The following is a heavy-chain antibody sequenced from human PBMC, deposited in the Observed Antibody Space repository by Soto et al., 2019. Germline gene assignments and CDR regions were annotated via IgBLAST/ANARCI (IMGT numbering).Heavy chain of an antibody. V-gene: IGHV1-3*01. Sequence: AASVKVSCKASGYTFTSYAMHWVRQAPGQRLEWMGWINAGNGNTKYSQKFQGRVTITRDTSASTAYMELSSLRSEDTAVYYCASLSKAAGMDYYYGMDVWGQGTTVTVSS. CDR1: GYTFTSYA. J-gene: IGHJ6*02. D-gene: IGHD6-13*01. CDR3: ASLSKAAGMDYYYGMDV. CDR2: INAGNGNT.